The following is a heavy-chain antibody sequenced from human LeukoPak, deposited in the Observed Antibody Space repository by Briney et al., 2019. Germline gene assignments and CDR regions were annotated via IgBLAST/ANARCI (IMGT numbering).Heavy chain of an antibody. CDR3: AKDQGIQLWLKYFQH. CDR2: ISYDGSNQ. CDR1: GFTLSGFG. Sequence: GGSLRLSCAASGFTLSGFGRHGVRQAPGKGLEWVAVISYDGSNQYYADSVKGRFTISRDNSKNTLYLQMNSLRAEDTAVYYCAKDQGIQLWLKYFQHWGQGTLVTVSS. V-gene: IGHV3-30*18. D-gene: IGHD5-18*01. J-gene: IGHJ1*01.